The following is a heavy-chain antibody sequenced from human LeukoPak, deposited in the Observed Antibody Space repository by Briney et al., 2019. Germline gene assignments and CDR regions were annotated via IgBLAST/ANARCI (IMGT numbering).Heavy chain of an antibody. CDR2: ISGSGGST. Sequence: GGSLRLSCAASGFTFSSYAMSWVRQAPGKGMEWVSAISGSGGSTYYADSVKGRFTISRDNSKNTLYLQMNSLRAEDTAVYYCAKSSLGSYRYEGGDWGQGTLVTVSS. CDR1: GFTFSSYA. CDR3: AKSSLGSYRYEGGD. D-gene: IGHD3-16*02. J-gene: IGHJ4*02. V-gene: IGHV3-23*01.